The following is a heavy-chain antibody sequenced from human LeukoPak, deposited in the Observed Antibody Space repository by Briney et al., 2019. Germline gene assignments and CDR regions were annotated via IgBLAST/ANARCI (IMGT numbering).Heavy chain of an antibody. V-gene: IGHV3-23*01. D-gene: IGHD1-1*01. Sequence: QAGGSLRLSCAASGFTFKNYAMNWVRQSPGQGLEWVSTISGNAVTSWYADSVKGRFTISRDTSKNTLYLQMNSLRYEDTAVYSCAREMNREAYRTADYWGQGTLVTVSS. J-gene: IGHJ4*02. CDR2: ISGNAVTS. CDR3: AREMNREAYRTADY. CDR1: GFTFKNYA.